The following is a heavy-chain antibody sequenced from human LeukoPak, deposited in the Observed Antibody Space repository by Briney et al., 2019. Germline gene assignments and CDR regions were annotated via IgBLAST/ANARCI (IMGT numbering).Heavy chain of an antibody. Sequence: VASVKVSCKASGYTFTSYAMHWVRQAPGQRLEWMGWINAGNGNTKYSQKFQGRVTITRDTSASTAYMELSSLRSEDTAVYYCARGMGYSSSWPLDYWGQGTLVTVSS. CDR3: ARGMGYSSSWPLDY. J-gene: IGHJ4*02. V-gene: IGHV1-3*01. D-gene: IGHD6-13*01. CDR1: GYTFTSYA. CDR2: INAGNGNT.